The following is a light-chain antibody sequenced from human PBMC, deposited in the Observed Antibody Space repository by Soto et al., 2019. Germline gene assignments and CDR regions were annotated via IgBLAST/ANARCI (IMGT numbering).Light chain of an antibody. V-gene: IGKV1-39*01. Sequence: DIDMTQSPSSLSASVGDRVTITCRASQSISNYLNWYQHKPGKAPKVLIYAASSLQGGVPSRFGGSGSGTDFTLTISGLQPEDIATYYCQQSYSIPYTFGQGTKLEIK. J-gene: IGKJ2*01. CDR3: QQSYSIPYT. CDR1: QSISNY. CDR2: AAS.